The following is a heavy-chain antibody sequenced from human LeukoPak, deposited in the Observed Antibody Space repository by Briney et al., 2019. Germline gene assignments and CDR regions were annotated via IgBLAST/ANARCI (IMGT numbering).Heavy chain of an antibody. V-gene: IGHV3-74*01. Sequence: PGGSLRLSCAASGFTFSSYWMHWVRQAPGKGLVWVSRINSDESSTSYADSVKGRFTISRDNSKSTVYLQMNSLRAEDTAVYYCARDSPDSPRDGYNHPDAFDIWGQGTMVTVSS. CDR3: ARDSPDSPRDGYNHPDAFDI. J-gene: IGHJ3*02. D-gene: IGHD5-24*01. CDR2: INSDESST. CDR1: GFTFSSYW.